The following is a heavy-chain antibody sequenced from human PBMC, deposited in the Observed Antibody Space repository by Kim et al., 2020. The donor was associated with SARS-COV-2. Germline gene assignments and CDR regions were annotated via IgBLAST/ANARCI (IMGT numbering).Heavy chain of an antibody. CDR2: INTNTGNP. CDR3: ARRNSYFHVDV. CDR1: GYTFSSYA. Sequence: ASVKVSCKASGYTFSSYAMNWVRQAPGQGLELMGWINTNTGNPTYGQGFTGRFVFSLDTSVSTAYLQISSLKAEDTAVYYCARRNSYFHVDVWGKGTAVTVSS. J-gene: IGHJ6*03. V-gene: IGHV7-4-1*02.